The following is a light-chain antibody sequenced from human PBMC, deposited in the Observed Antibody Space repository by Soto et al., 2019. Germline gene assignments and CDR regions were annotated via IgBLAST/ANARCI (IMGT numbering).Light chain of an antibody. V-gene: IGKV3-15*01. CDR3: QQYNNWPYT. J-gene: IGKJ2*01. CDR2: GAS. Sequence: EIVMTQSPATLSVSPGERATLSCRASQSVNSNLAWYQQRPGQAPRLLFYGASTRATGFPARFTGSGSGTEFTLTISSLQSEDFAVYFCQQYNNWPYTFGQGTKLEIK. CDR1: QSVNSN.